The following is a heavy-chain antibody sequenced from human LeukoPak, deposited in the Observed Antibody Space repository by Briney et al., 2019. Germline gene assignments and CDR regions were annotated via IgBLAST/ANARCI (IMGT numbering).Heavy chain of an antibody. CDR3: AKDLSGDAKLFDY. CDR1: GFTFSSFP. V-gene: IGHV3-9*01. D-gene: IGHD2-21*02. CDR2: ISRNSGSI. Sequence: PGGSLRLSCAASGFTFSSFPMHWVRQAPGKGLEWVSGISRNSGSIGYADSVKGRFTISRDNAKNSLYLQMNSLRTEDTALYYCAKDLSGDAKLFDYWGQGTLVTVSS. J-gene: IGHJ4*02.